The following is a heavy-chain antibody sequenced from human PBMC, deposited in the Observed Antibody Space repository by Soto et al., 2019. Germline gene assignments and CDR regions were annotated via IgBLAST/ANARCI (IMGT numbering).Heavy chain of an antibody. Sequence: SETLSLTCTVSGGSITSSSYYWGWIRQPPGKGLEWIGGIYYSGRSYYNSSLKSRVTMSVDTSKNQFSLTLNSVTAADAAVYYCARQRTTVVTQAYFDHWGQGTLVTVSS. J-gene: IGHJ4*02. V-gene: IGHV4-39*01. CDR3: ARQRTTVVTQAYFDH. CDR1: GGSITSSSYY. D-gene: IGHD4-17*01. CDR2: IYYSGRS.